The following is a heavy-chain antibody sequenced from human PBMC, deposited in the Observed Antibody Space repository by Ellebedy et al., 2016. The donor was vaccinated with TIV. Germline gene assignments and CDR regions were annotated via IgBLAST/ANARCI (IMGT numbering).Heavy chain of an antibody. D-gene: IGHD6-13*01. CDR2: ISGSGGST. J-gene: IGHJ4*02. V-gene: IGHV3-23*01. CDR3: ARSFSSWYYFDY. CDR1: GFTFSSYA. Sequence: GGSLRLSCAASGFTFSSYAMSWVRQAPGKGLEWVSGISGSGGSTYYADSVKGRFTISRDNSKNTLYQQMNSLRAEDTAVYYCARSFSSWYYFDYWGQGTLVTVSS.